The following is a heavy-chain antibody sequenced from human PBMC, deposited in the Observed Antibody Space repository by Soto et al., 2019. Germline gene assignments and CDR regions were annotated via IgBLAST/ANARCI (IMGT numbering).Heavy chain of an antibody. D-gene: IGHD3-10*01. CDR3: ARDGESPYYYYGMDV. V-gene: IGHV1-69*06. J-gene: IGHJ6*02. Sequence: VKVSCKASGGTFSSYAISWVRQAPGQGLEWMGGIIPIFGTANYAQKFQGRVTITADKSTSTAYMELSSLRSEDTAVYYCARDGESPYYYYGMDVWGQGTTVTVSS. CDR1: GGTFSSYA. CDR2: IIPIFGTA.